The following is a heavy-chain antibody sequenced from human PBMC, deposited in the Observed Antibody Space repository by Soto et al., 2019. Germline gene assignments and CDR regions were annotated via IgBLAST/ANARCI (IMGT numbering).Heavy chain of an antibody. J-gene: IGHJ4*02. CDR1: GFTFSSYA. D-gene: IGHD3-10*01. CDR3: ASWAGGSAIINLFDY. Sequence: GGSLRLSCAASGFTFSSYAMHWVRQAPGKGLEWVALISHDGTDTYYADPVKGRFTISRDNSKSALYLQMNSLRPEDTALYYCASWAGGSAIINLFDYWGQGTLVTVSS. CDR2: ISHDGTDT. V-gene: IGHV3-30*03.